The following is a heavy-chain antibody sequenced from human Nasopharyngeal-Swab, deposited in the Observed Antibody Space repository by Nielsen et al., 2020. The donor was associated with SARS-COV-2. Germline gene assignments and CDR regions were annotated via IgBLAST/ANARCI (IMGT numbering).Heavy chain of an antibody. D-gene: IGHD3-9*01. J-gene: IGHJ5*02. CDR3: ARASFLGDILGADP. CDR1: GYTFTSYY. CDR2: INPSGGST. Sequence: ASVKVSCKASGYTFTSYYMHWVRQAPGQGLEWMGIINPSGGSTSYAQKFQGRVTMTRDTSTSTAYMELRSLRSDDTAVYYCARASFLGDILGADPWGQGTLVTVSS. V-gene: IGHV1-46*01.